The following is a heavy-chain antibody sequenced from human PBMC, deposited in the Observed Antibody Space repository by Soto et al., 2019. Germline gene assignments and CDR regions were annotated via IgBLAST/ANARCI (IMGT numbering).Heavy chain of an antibody. V-gene: IGHV1-69*13. CDR3: ARAQKLLGGYSYGYVGYYYYGMDV. D-gene: IGHD5-18*01. Sequence: SVKVSCKASGGTFSSYAISWVRQAPGQGLEWMGGIIPIFGTANYAQKFQGRVTITADESTSTAYMELSSLRSEDTAAYYCARAQKLLGGYSYGYVGYYYYGMDVWGQGTTVTVSS. J-gene: IGHJ6*02. CDR1: GGTFSSYA. CDR2: IIPIFGTA.